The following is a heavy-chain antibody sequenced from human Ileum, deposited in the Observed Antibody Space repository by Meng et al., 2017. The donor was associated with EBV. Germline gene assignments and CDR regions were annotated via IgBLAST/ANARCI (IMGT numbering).Heavy chain of an antibody. CDR3: ASSDYYRSDY. Sequence: QVQLQGPGPGLVKPSEALSLTCAVSGGSISRSDWWSWVRQPPGKGLEWIGETSHSGSTNYSPSLKSRVTISLDKPKNQLSLKLNSVTAADTAVYYCASSDYYRSDYWGQGTLVTVSS. D-gene: IGHD3-22*01. J-gene: IGHJ4*02. CDR2: TSHSGST. CDR1: GGSISRSDW. V-gene: IGHV4-4*02.